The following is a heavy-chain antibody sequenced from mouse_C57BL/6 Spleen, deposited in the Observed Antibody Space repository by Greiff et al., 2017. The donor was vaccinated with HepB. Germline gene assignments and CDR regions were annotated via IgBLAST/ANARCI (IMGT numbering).Heavy chain of an antibody. J-gene: IGHJ1*03. CDR2: ISGGGGNT. CDR1: GFTFSSYT. CDR3: ARHGWDGWYFDV. V-gene: IGHV5-9*01. D-gene: IGHD4-1*01. Sequence: EVQLVESGGGLVKPGGSLKLSCAASGFTFSSYTMSWVRQTPEKRLEWVATISGGGGNTYYPDSVKGRFTISRDNAKNTLYLQMSSLRSEDTALYYCARHGWDGWYFDVWGTGTTVTVSS.